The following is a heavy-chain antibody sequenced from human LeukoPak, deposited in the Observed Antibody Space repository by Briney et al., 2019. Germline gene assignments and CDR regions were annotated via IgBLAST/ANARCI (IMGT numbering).Heavy chain of an antibody. Sequence: PGGSLRLSCAASGFRFSTYWMIWVRQAPGKGLEWVANINQDGSQKYYVDSVKGRFTISRGNAMNSLYLQMNSLRVEDTAVYYCVRALGTGSYWGQGTLVTVSP. CDR1: GFRFSTYW. V-gene: IGHV3-7*03. D-gene: IGHD3-9*01. CDR2: INQDGSQK. J-gene: IGHJ4*02. CDR3: VRALGTGSY.